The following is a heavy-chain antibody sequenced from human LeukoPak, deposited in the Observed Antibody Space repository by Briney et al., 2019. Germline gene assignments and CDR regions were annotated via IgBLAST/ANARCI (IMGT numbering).Heavy chain of an antibody. CDR2: ISSSSSYI. J-gene: IGHJ6*03. V-gene: IGHV3-21*04. CDR1: GFTFSRDS. CDR3: AKDGGEYYDILTGYYPRLYYMDV. Sequence: PGGSLRLSCAASGFTFSRDSMNWVRQAPGKGLEWVSSISSSSSYIYYADSVKGRFTISRDNSKNTLYLQMNSLGAEDTAVYYCAKDGGEYYDILTGYYPRLYYMDVWGKGTTVTISS. D-gene: IGHD3-9*01.